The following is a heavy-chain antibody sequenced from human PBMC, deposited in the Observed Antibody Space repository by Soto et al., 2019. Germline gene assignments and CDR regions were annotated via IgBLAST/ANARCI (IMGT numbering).Heavy chain of an antibody. J-gene: IGHJ4*02. V-gene: IGHV3-23*01. Sequence: GGSLRPSCAASGFTFSSYAMGWVRQGPGKGLEWVAVVSIGGSTHYADSVRGRFTISRDNSKNTLSLQMNSLTAEDTAVYFCAKRRGAGGHFDYWGQGALVTVS. CDR3: AKRRGAGGHFDY. CDR2: VSIGGST. D-gene: IGHD2-15*01. CDR1: GFTFSSYA.